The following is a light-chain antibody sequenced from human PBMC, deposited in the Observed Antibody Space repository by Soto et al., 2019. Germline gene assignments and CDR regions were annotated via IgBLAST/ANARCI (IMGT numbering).Light chain of an antibody. Sequence: EIVLTQSPGALSLSPGERATLSCRASQTVSRSYLAWYHQKPGQAPRLLIYGASTRATGIPDRFSGSGSGTVFTLTISRLKPEDSAVYYCQQRDNLPITFGQGTRLEI. CDR2: GAS. CDR1: QTVSRSY. V-gene: IGKV3-20*01. CDR3: QQRDNLPIT. J-gene: IGKJ5*01.